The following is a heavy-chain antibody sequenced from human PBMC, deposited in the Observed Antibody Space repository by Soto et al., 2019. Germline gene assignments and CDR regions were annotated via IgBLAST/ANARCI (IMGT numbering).Heavy chain of an antibody. D-gene: IGHD1-26*01. CDR3: VKDKLKPGSYWRAFDY. CDR2: ISSNGGST. CDR1: GFTFSSYA. V-gene: IGHV3-64D*06. Sequence: GSLRLSCSASGFTFSSYAMHWVRQAPGKGLEYVSAISSNGGSTYYADSVKGRLTISRDNSKNTLFLQMSSLRAEDTAVYYCVKDKLKPGSYWRAFDYWCQGTLATVSS. J-gene: IGHJ4*02.